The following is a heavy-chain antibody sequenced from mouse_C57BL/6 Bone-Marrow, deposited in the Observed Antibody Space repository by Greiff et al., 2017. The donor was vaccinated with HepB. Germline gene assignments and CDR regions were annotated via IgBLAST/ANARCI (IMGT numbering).Heavy chain of an antibody. D-gene: IGHD1-1*01. CDR1: GFTFSDYG. CDR2: ISSGSSTI. V-gene: IGHV5-17*01. J-gene: IGHJ3*01. CDR3: ARGYYYGSSPFAY. Sequence: DVKLVESGGGLVKPGGSLKLSCAASGFTFSDYGMHWVRQAPEKGLEWVAYISSGSSTIYYADTVKGRFTISRDNAKNTLFLQMTSLRSEDTAMYYCARGYYYGSSPFAYWGQGTLGTVSA.